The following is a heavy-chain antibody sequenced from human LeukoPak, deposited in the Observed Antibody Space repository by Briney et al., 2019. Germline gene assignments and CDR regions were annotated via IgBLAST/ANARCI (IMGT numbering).Heavy chain of an antibody. D-gene: IGHD6-19*01. CDR2: IRYDGSNK. V-gene: IGHV3-33*01. CDR1: GFTFRSYG. Sequence: PGRSLRLSCAASGFTFRSYGMHWVRQAPGKGLEWVAVIRYDGSNKYYADSVKGRFTVSRDSSKNTLYLQMNSLRAEDTAVYYCATAVASSSGWYADYWGQGTLVTVSS. J-gene: IGHJ4*02. CDR3: ATAVASSSGWYADY.